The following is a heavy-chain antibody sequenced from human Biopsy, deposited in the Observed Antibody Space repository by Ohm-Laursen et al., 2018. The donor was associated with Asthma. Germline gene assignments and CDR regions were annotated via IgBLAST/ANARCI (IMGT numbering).Heavy chain of an antibody. CDR1: RFAIYSRDHH. Sequence: PSETLSLTCSVSRFAIYSRDHHWSWLRRTPGKGLELLGFGFYSGSTFYNPSFKSRISISVDTSKNQFSLRLRSVTAADTAVYLCARVASYGDVYFGIDVWGPGTTVTVSS. J-gene: IGHJ6*02. D-gene: IGHD4-17*01. CDR3: ARVASYGDVYFGIDV. V-gene: IGHV4-30-4*01. CDR2: GFYSGST.